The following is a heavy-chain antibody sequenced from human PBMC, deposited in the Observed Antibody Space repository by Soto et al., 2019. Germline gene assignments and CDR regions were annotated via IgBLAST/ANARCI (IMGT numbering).Heavy chain of an antibody. V-gene: IGHV3-23*01. J-gene: IGHJ4*02. CDR1: GFTSSGFT. D-gene: IGHD3-3*02. CDR2: NCGSGGST. Sequence: LRLSCAASGFTSSGFTISWVRQAPGRGVEWVSANCGSGGSTYYAGSVKGGFTISRDNSKNTLYLHMNSLRAETTAVYYLAGTERPLLAWLFDYFDYWGQGTLVTVSS. CDR3: AGTERPLLAWLFDYFDY.